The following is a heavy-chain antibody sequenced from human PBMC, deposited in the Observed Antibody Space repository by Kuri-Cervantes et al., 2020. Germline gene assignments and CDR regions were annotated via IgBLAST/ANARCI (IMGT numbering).Heavy chain of an antibody. CDR3: AREPQSPYRYDFWSGYYYYYYGMDV. Sequence: SETLSLTCTVSGGSISSSSYYWGWIRQPPGKGLEWIGSIYYSGSTYYNPSLKSRVTISVDTSKNQFSLKLSSVTAADTAVYYCAREPQSPYRYDFWSGYYYYYYGMDVWGQGTTVTVSS. CDR1: GGSISSSSYY. J-gene: IGHJ6*02. CDR2: IYYSGST. V-gene: IGHV4-39*02. D-gene: IGHD3-3*01.